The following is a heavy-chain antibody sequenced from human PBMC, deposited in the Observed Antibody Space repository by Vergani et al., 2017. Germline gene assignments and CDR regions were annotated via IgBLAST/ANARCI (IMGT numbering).Heavy chain of an antibody. V-gene: IGHV4-61*02. J-gene: IGHJ4*02. CDR1: GGSISSGSYY. D-gene: IGHD4-11*01. CDR2: IYYSGST. CDR3: ARREIYSNYAGRNNRRRIAFDY. Sequence: QVQLQESGPGLVKPSQTLSLTCTVSGGSISSGSYYWSWIRQPAGKGLEWIGYIYYSGSTYYNPSLKSRVTISVDTYKNQFSLKLSSVTAADTAVYYCARREIYSNYAGRNNRRRIAFDYWGQGTLVTVSS.